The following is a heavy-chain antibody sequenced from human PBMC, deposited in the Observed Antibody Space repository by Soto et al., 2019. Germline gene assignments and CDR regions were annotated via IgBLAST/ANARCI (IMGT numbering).Heavy chain of an antibody. CDR3: ASPGRDSSGWRNAFDI. Sequence: GGSLRLSCAASGFTFSNYWMHWVRQAPGKGLVWVSRINSDGSSSSCADSVKGRFTISRDNAKNTLSLQMNSLRAEDTAVYYCASPGRDSSGWRNAFDIWGQGTMVTVSS. CDR2: INSDGSSS. CDR1: GFTFSNYW. V-gene: IGHV3-74*01. J-gene: IGHJ3*02. D-gene: IGHD6-19*01.